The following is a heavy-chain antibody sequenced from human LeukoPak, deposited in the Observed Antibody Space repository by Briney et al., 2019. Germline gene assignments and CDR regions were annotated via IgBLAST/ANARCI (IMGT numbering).Heavy chain of an antibody. CDR2: IYPGDFDA. J-gene: IGHJ5*02. CDR3: ARQGCSSTSCYSPYNWFDP. D-gene: IGHD2-2*01. V-gene: IGHV5-51*01. Sequence: GESLQISSKGSGYSFTSYWIVWVRRRPGKGLEWMGTIYPGDFDARYSPSFQGQVTISADKSISTAYLQWSSLKASDTAMYYCARQGCSSTSCYSPYNWFDPWGQGTLVTVSS. CDR1: GYSFTSYW.